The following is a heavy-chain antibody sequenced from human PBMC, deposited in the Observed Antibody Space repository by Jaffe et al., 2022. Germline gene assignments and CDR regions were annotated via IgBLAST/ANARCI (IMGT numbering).Heavy chain of an antibody. CDR3: ARHSAFGGPFPVAGTGVFHNWFDP. D-gene: IGHD6-19*01. CDR2: IYHSGST. CDR1: GYSISSGYY. V-gene: IGHV4-38-2*01. J-gene: IGHJ5*02. Sequence: QVQLQESGPGLVKPSETLSLTCAVSGYSISSGYYWGWIRQPPGKGLEWIGSIYHSGSTYYNPSLKSRVTISVDTSKNQFSLKLSSVTAADTAVYYCARHSAFGGPFPVAGTGVFHNWFDPWGQGTLVTVSS.